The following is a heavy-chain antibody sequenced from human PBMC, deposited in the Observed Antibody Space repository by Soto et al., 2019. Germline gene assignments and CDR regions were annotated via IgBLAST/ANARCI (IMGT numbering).Heavy chain of an antibody. D-gene: IGHD2-15*01. CDR2: IIPIFDTT. V-gene: IGHV1-69*14. J-gene: IGHJ3*01. CDR1: GGTISSYA. Sequence: QVQLVQSGAEVKKPGSSVKVSCKASGGTISSYAFNWVRQAPGQGLEWMGGIIPIFDTTHYAQKFQGRVTFPGEKSASTAKRELSTLRSEDTAFYYCAKSQILNKQSCSGVRCYSFFDLGGQGEMVTVSS. CDR3: AKSQILNKQSCSGVRCYSFFDL.